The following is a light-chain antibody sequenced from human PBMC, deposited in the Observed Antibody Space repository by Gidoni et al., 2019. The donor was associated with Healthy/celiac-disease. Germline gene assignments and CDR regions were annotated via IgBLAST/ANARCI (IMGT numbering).Light chain of an antibody. V-gene: IGKV2-30*01. CDR2: KVS. CDR3: MKGTHWPLT. J-gene: IGKJ1*01. Sequence: DVVMTQSPLSLPVTLGQPASISCRSSQSLVYTDGNTSLNWFQQRPSQSPRRPIYKVSNRDSGGPDRFNGSGSGTDFKLKISRVEAEDVGVYFCMKGTHWPLTFGQGTKVEIK. CDR1: QSLVYTDGNTS.